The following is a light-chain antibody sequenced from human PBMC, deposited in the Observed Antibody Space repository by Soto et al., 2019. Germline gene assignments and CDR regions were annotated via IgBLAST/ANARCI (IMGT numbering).Light chain of an antibody. V-gene: IGLV1-40*01. J-gene: IGLJ2*01. CDR1: SSNIGAGYD. CDR3: QSYDSGPL. CDR2: GNS. Sequence: QSVLTQPPAVSEAPGQRVTISCTGSSSNIGAGYDVHWYQQLPGAAPKLLIYGNSNRPSGVPDRFSGSKSDTSASLAITGLQAEDEADYYCQSYDSGPLFGGGTKLTVL.